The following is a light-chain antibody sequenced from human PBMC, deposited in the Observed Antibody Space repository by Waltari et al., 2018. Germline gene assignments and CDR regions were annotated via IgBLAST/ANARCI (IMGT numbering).Light chain of an antibody. CDR3: CPFAGTATVV. CDR2: GVS. CDR1: SSDVGGYNF. J-gene: IGLJ2*01. V-gene: IGLV2-11*01. Sequence: QSALTQPRSVSGSPGQSVTISCTGTSSDVGGYNFVSWYQHHPGKAPKLIIYGVSKRRSGVPDRLPGSQAGHTASLTISGTQAEEEADYYCCPFAGTATVVFGGGTKLTVL.